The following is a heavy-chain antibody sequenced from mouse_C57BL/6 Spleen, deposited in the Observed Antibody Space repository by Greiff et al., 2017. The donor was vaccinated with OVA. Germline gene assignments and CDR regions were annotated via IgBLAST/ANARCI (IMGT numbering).Heavy chain of an antibody. V-gene: IGHV1-19*01. CDR1: GYTFTDYY. CDR2: INPYNGGT. CDR3: AISFDGRFAY. Sequence: EVQLQQSGPVLVKPGASVKMSCKASGYTFTDYYMNWVKQSHGKSLEWIGVINPYNGGTSYNQKFKGKATLTVDKSSSTAYMELNSLTSEDSAVYYCAISFDGRFAYWGQGTLVTVSA. D-gene: IGHD2-3*01. J-gene: IGHJ3*01.